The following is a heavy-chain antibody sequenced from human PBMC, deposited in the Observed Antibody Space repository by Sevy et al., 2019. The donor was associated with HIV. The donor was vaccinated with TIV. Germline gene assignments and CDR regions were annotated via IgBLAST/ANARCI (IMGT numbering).Heavy chain of an antibody. CDR1: GFTFNNYD. CDR3: AKAQVSGGVRGHRYGMDV. V-gene: IGHV3-13*01. J-gene: IGHJ6*02. D-gene: IGHD1-1*01. CDR2: IGIAGDS. Sequence: GGSLRLSCAASGFTFNNYDMYWVRQATGKGLEWVSAIGIAGDSFYPVSMKGSFTITRDNANNSLYLQMNSLRAGDTAIYYCAKAQVSGGVRGHRYGMDVWGQGTTVTVSS.